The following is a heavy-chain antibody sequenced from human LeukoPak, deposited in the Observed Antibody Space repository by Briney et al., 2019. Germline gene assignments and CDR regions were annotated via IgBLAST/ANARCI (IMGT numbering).Heavy chain of an antibody. D-gene: IGHD5-24*01. J-gene: IGHJ4*02. CDR1: GGTFSSYA. Sequence: SVKVSCKASGGTFSSYAISWVRQAPGQGLEWMGRIIPIFGTANYAQKFQGRVAITTDESTSTAYMELSSLRAEDTAVYYCARDGDGDAEGGFDYWGQGTLVTVSS. V-gene: IGHV1-69*05. CDR2: IIPIFGTA. CDR3: ARDGDGDAEGGFDY.